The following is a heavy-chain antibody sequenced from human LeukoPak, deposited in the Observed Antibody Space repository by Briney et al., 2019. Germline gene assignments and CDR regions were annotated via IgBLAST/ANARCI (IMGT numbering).Heavy chain of an antibody. CDR2: IYYSGST. Sequence: SETLSLTCTVSGGSISSYYWSWIRQPPGKGLEWIGYIYYSGSTNYNPSLKSRVTISVDTSKNQFSLKLSSVTAADTAVYYCAGNVLRFLEWPNLVDYWGQGTLVTVSS. D-gene: IGHD3-3*01. CDR1: GGSISSYY. J-gene: IGHJ4*02. CDR3: AGNVLRFLEWPNLVDY. V-gene: IGHV4-59*01.